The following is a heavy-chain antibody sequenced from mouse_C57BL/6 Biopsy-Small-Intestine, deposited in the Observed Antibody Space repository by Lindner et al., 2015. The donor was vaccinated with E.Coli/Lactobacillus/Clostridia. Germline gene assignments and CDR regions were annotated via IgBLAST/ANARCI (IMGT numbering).Heavy chain of an antibody. Sequence: SVKVSCKVSGYTLTELSLHWVRQAPGKGLEWMGGFAPEDGETIYAQKFHVRVTMTEDTSTDTAYMELSSLRSEGTAVYYCVSVYNLGYCPNGVCYRSFDYWGQGTLVTVSS. CDR2: FAPEDGET. J-gene: IGHJ4*01. D-gene: IGHD1-1*02. CDR3: VSVYNLGYCPNGVCYRSFDY. CDR1: GYTLTELS. V-gene: IGHV14-2*02.